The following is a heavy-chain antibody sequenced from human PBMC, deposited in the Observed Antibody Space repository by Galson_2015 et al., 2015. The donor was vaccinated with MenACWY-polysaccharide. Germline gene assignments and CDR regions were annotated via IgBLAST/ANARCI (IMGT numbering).Heavy chain of an antibody. CDR1: GFTLSSYG. J-gene: IGHJ4*02. Sequence: SLRLSCATSGFTLSSYGMDWVRQAPGKGLEWVSYVNSGGGTTSYADSVKGRFTVSRDNAKNSLYLQMNNLRVEDTATYYCARGGGSRPDYWGQGTLVTVSS. CDR3: ARGGGSRPDY. CDR2: VNSGGGTT. V-gene: IGHV3-48*01. D-gene: IGHD2-15*01.